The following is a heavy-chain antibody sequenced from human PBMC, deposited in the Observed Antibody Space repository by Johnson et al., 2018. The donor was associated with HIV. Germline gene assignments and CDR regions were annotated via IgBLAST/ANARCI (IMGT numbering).Heavy chain of an antibody. CDR2: ISSSGSTI. CDR3: APLGDAFEI. CDR1: GFTFDDYA. V-gene: IGHV3-48*01. J-gene: IGHJ3*02. Sequence: EVQLVESGGVVVQPGGSLRLSCAASGFTFDDYAMHWVRQAPGKGLEWVSYISSSGSTIYYADSVKGRFTISRDNSKNTLYLQMNSLRAEDTAVYYCAPLGDAFEIWGQGTMVTVSS. D-gene: IGHD7-27*01.